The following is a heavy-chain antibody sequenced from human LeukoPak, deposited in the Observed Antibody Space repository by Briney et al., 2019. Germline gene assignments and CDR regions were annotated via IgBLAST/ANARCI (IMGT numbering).Heavy chain of an antibody. Sequence: SETLSLTCAVYGGSFSGYYWSWIRQPPGKGLEWIGEINHSGSTNYNPSLKSRVTISVDTSKNQFSLKLSSVTAADTAVYYCARGGYCSSTSCYFLAPYYYGMDVGGQGTTVTVSS. J-gene: IGHJ6*02. CDR2: INHSGST. CDR1: GGSFSGYY. D-gene: IGHD2-2*01. V-gene: IGHV4-34*01. CDR3: ARGGYCSSTSCYFLAPYYYGMDV.